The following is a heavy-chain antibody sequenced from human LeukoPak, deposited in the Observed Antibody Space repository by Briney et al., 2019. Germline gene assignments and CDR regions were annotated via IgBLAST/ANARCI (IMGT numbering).Heavy chain of an antibody. CDR3: ARGIVVVVAATQDYYYGMDV. V-gene: IGHV1-69*02. Sequence: GASVKVSCKASGGTFSSYTISWVRQAPGQGLEWMGRIIPILGIANYAQKFQGRVTITADESTSTAYMELSSLRSEDTAVYYCARGIVVVVAATQDYYYGMDVWGKGTTVTVSS. D-gene: IGHD2-15*01. CDR1: GGTFSSYT. J-gene: IGHJ6*04. CDR2: IIPILGIA.